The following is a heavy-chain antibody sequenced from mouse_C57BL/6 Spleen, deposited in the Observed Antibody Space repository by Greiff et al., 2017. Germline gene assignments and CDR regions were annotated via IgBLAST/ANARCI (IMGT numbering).Heavy chain of an antibody. D-gene: IGHD1-1*01. CDR3: AGYYGSSYWYFEV. CDR2: IHPNSGST. V-gene: IGHV1-64*01. CDR1: GYTFTSYW. Sequence: QVQLQQPGAELVKPGASVKLSCKASGYTFTSYWMHWVKQRPGQGLEWIGMIHPNSGSTNYNEKFKSKATLTVDKSSSTAYMQLSSLTSEDSAVDYCAGYYGSSYWYFEVWGTGTTVTVSS. J-gene: IGHJ1*03.